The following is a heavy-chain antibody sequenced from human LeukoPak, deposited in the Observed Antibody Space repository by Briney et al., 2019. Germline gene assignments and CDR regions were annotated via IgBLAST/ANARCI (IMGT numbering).Heavy chain of an antibody. J-gene: IGHJ4*02. CDR2: IWYDGSNK. V-gene: IGHV3-33*01. D-gene: IGHD1-7*01. CDR3: ARGDNWNFYYFDY. Sequence: GGSLRLSCAASGFTFSSYGMHWVRQAPGKGLEWVAVIWYDGSNKYYADSVKGRFTISRDNAKNSLYLQMNSLRAEDTAVYYCARGDNWNFYYFDYWGQGTLVTVSS. CDR1: GFTFSSYG.